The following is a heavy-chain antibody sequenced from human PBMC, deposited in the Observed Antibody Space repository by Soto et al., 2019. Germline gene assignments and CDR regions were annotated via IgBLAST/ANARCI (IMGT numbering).Heavy chain of an antibody. J-gene: IGHJ4*02. CDR3: ARDRGSYALDY. Sequence: QVQLVQSGAEVKKPGASVKVSCKASGYTFTSYGFTWVRQAPGHGLEWMGWISAYNGNTNYAQKRQGRXTXTXXTSTSTAYMELSSLRSDDTAVYYCARDRGSYALDYWGQGTLVTVSS. V-gene: IGHV1-18*01. D-gene: IGHD1-26*01. CDR1: GYTFTSYG. CDR2: ISAYNGNT.